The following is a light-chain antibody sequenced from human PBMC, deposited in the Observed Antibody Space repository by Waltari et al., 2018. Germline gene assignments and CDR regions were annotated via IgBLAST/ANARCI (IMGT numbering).Light chain of an antibody. CDR3: QHYLRLPVT. CDR2: GAS. V-gene: IGKV3-20*01. CDR1: ERVSRA. J-gene: IGKJ1*01. Sequence: EIVLTQSPGTLSLSVGERATVSCRASERVSRALTWYQQKPGTAPRLLIYGASTRATGIPDRFSGSGSGTDFSLTISRLEPDDFAVYYCQHYLRLPVTFGQGTTVEI.